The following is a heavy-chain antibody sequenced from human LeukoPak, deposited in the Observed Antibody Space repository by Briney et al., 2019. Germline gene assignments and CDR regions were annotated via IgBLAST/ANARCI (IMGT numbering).Heavy chain of an antibody. V-gene: IGHV4-59*01. Sequence: SETLSLTCTVSGGSISSYYWSWIRQPPGKGLEWIGYIYYSGSTNYNPSLKSRVTISVDTSKNQFSLKLSSVTAADTAVYYCAIRGSGSFIGYWGQGTLVTVSS. CDR1: GGSISSYY. CDR3: AIRGSGSFIGY. CDR2: IYYSGST. D-gene: IGHD1-26*01. J-gene: IGHJ4*02.